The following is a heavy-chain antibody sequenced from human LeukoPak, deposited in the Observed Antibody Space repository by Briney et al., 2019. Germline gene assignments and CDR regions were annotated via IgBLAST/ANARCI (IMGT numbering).Heavy chain of an antibody. CDR3: AAYRGPCSGGNCYVES. J-gene: IGHJ4*02. Sequence: GGSLRLSCAASGFTFSSYAMTWVRQAPGKGLEWFSSIIGSGGSTYYAGPVKGRFTISRDNSKNTLYLQMNSLRAEDTAVYYCAAYRGPCSGGNCYVESWGQGTLFTVS. V-gene: IGHV3-23*01. D-gene: IGHD2-15*01. CDR2: IIGSGGST. CDR1: GFTFSSYA.